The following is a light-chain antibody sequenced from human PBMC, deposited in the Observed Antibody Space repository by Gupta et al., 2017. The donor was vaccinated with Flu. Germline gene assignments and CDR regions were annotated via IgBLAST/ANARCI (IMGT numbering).Light chain of an antibody. CDR1: TSNIGSRD. J-gene: IGLJ2*01. V-gene: IGLV1-47*01. Sequence: STSNIGSRDVYWYQHVAGTAPKLLIYRKNQSPSGVPDRFSGSKYCTSAALAISALRSEDEADYYCATWDDSLSSVIFGGGTKLTVL. CDR2: RKN. CDR3: ATWDDSLSSVI.